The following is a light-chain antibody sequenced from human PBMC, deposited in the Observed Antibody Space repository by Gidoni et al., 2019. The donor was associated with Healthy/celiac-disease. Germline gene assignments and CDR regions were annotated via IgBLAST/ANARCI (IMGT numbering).Light chain of an antibody. CDR1: QSVSSSY. CDR2: GAS. Sequence: ELVLTQSPGTLSLSPGESATLSCRASQSVSSSYVAWYQQKPGQAPRLLIYGASSRATGIPDRFSGSGSGTDFTLTISRLEPEDCAVYYWQQYGSSPWTFGQGTKVEIK. CDR3: QQYGSSPWT. J-gene: IGKJ1*01. V-gene: IGKV3-20*01.